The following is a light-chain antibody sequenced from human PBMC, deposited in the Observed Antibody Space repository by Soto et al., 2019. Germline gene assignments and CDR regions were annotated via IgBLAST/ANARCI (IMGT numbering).Light chain of an antibody. J-gene: IGLJ2*01. Sequence: QSVLTQPASVSGSPGQSITISCTGTSSDIGGYNYVSWYQHHPGKAPKLMIYEVSNRPSGVSNRFSGSKSGNTASLTISGLQAEDEADYHCSSYTSRTTFVIFGGGPKLTVL. CDR1: SSDIGGYNY. V-gene: IGLV2-14*01. CDR3: SSYTSRTTFVI. CDR2: EVS.